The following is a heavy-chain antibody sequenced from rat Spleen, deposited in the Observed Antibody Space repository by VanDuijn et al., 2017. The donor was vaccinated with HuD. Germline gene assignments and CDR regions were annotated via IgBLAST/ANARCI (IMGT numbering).Heavy chain of an antibody. CDR1: GFTFSDYD. CDR3: ARLPDSSIYVMDA. J-gene: IGHJ4*01. Sequence: EVELVESGGGLVQPGRSMKLSCAASGFTFSDYDMAWVRQAPTKGLEWVASITKSGDRTYYRDTVKGRFTISRDNTKTTLYLQMDSLRSEDTATYYCARLPDSSIYVMDAWGQGASVTVSS. D-gene: IGHD1-4*01. CDR2: ITKSGDRT. V-gene: IGHV5-25*01.